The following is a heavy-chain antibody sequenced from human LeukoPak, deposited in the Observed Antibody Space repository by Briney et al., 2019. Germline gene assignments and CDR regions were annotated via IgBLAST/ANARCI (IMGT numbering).Heavy chain of an antibody. CDR1: GFPFFSYY. J-gene: IGHJ4*02. Sequence: GGSLRLSCAASGFPFFSYYMTWVRQAPGKALEWVATINQDESVTDSVDAVKGRFTVSRDNAKNSLYLQMNSLRAEDTAVYYCTTENWYVFEHWGQGTLVSVSS. D-gene: IGHD1-1*01. CDR3: TTENWYVFEH. CDR2: INQDESVT. V-gene: IGHV3-7*04.